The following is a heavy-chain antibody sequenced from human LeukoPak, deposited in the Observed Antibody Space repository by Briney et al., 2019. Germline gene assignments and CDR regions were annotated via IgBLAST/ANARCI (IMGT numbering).Heavy chain of an antibody. J-gene: IGHJ4*02. CDR2: ITSSGTYI. D-gene: IGHD3-10*01. CDR1: GFTFSNYN. V-gene: IGHV3-21*04. Sequence: GGSLRLSCAASGFTFSNYNMNWVRQAPGKAMEWVSSITSSGTYIFYADSVKGRFTISRDNAKNSLYLQMNSLRAEDTAVYYCARETHYYGSGSYYKSWGQGTLVTVSS. CDR3: ARETHYYGSGSYYKS.